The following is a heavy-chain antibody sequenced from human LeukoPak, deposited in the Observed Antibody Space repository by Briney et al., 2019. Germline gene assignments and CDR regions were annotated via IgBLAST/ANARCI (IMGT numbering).Heavy chain of an antibody. CDR2: INHSGST. V-gene: IGHV4-34*01. J-gene: IGHJ4*02. Sequence: PSETLSLTCTVSGGSIRSYYWNWIRQPPGKGLEWIGEINHSGSTTYNPSLKTRVTISVDTSKNQFSLKVTSVTAADTAVYYCARGDYCSGGSCYLNYWGQGTLVTVSS. CDR3: ARGDYCSGGSCYLNY. CDR1: GGSIRSYY. D-gene: IGHD2-15*01.